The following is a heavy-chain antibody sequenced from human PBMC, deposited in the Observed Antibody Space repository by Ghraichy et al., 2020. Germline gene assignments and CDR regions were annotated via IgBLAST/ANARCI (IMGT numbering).Heavy chain of an antibody. CDR2: INHSGST. D-gene: IGHD6-13*01. J-gene: IGHJ4*02. CDR1: GGSFSGYY. V-gene: IGHV4-34*01. CDR3: ARGLKRSSWLKDRFDY. Sequence: SETLSLTCAVYGGSFSGYYWSWIRQPPGKGLEWIGEINHSGSTNYNPSLKSRVTISVDTSKNQFSLKLSSVTAADTAVYYCARGLKRSSWLKDRFDYWGQGTLVTVSS.